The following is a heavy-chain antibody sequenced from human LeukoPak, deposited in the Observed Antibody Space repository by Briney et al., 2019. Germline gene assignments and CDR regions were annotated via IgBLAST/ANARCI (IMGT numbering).Heavy chain of an antibody. CDR3: ARDARTPY. V-gene: IGHV4-38-2*02. J-gene: IGHJ4*02. CDR2: IYHSGST. CDR1: GYSISSGYY. D-gene: IGHD1-14*01. Sequence: SETLSLTCTVSGYSISSGYYWDWIRQPPGKGLEWIGSIYHSGSTYYNPSLKSRVTISVDTSKNQFSLKLSSVTAADTAVSYCARDARTPYWGQGTLVIVSS.